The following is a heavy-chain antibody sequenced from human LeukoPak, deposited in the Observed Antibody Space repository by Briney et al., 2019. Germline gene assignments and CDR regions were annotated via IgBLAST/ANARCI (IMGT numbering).Heavy chain of an antibody. J-gene: IGHJ4*02. D-gene: IGHD3-22*01. Sequence: GGSLRLSCAASGFTFSSYAMHWVRQAPGKGLEYVSAISSNGGSTYYANSVKGRFTISRDNSKNTLYLQMNSLRDEDTAVYYCARRQADYYNSSGYYYGYWGQGTLVTVSS. CDR2: ISSNGGST. V-gene: IGHV3-64*01. CDR1: GFTFSSYA. CDR3: ARRQADYYNSSGYYYGY.